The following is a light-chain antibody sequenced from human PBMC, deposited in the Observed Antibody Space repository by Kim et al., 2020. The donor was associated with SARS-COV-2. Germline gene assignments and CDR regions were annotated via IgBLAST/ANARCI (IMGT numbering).Light chain of an antibody. J-gene: IGKJ2*01. Sequence: RATINCQSSQSVLYSSNNQNYLAWYPQKPGQPPTLLIYWASTREYGVPDRFSGSGSGTDFTLTISSLQAEDVAVYYCQQYYSTPYTFGQGTKLEI. CDR1: QSVLYSSNNQNY. CDR3: QQYYSTPYT. V-gene: IGKV4-1*01. CDR2: WAS.